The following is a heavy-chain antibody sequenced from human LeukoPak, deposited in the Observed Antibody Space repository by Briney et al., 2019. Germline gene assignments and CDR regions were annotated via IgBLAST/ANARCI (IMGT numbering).Heavy chain of an antibody. D-gene: IGHD2/OR15-2a*01. CDR1: GFTFSNAW. CDR3: TTDPPIGPSRGGMDV. J-gene: IGHJ6*02. CDR2: IKSKTDGGTT. V-gene: IGHV3-15*01. Sequence: GGSLRLSCAASGFTFSNAWMSWVRQAPGKGLEWVGRIKSKTDGGTTDYAAPVKGRFTISRDDSKNTLYLQMNSLKTEDTAVYYCTTDPPIGPSRGGMDVWGQGTTVTVSS.